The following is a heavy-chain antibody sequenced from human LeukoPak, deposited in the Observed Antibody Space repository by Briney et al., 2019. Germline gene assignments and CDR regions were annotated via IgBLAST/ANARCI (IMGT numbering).Heavy chain of an antibody. CDR1: GFTLGNYG. CDR3: GRGRGRNPSGYYYMDV. CDR2: VSISGENT. V-gene: IGHV3-23*05. D-gene: IGHD2-15*01. Sequence: GGSLRLSCAASGFTLGNYGMTWVRQAPEKGLEWVSSVSISGENTYYADSVKGRFTISRDNSKDTLYLLMSSLRADDTAVYYCGRGRGRNPSGYYYMDVWGKGTTVTISS. J-gene: IGHJ6*03.